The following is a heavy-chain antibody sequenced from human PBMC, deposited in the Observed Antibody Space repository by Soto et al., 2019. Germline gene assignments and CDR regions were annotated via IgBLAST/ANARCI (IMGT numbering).Heavy chain of an antibody. CDR1: GFTFSSYA. CDR3: AKDAGSFDY. Sequence: EVQLLESGGGLVQPGGSLRLSCAASGFTFSSYAMTWVRQAPGKGLEWVSAISASGVNTFYADSVKGRFTISRDNSKNTLYLQMNSLRAEATAVYYCAKDAGSFDYWGQGTLVTVSS. V-gene: IGHV3-23*01. J-gene: IGHJ4*02. CDR2: ISASGVNT.